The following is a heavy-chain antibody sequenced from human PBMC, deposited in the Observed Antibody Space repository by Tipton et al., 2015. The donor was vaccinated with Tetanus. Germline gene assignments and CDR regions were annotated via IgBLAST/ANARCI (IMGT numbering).Heavy chain of an antibody. D-gene: IGHD5-18*01. Sequence: TLSLTCTVSGGSISSYYWSWIRQPPGKGLEWIGYIYYSGSTNYNPSLKSRVTISVDTSKNQFSLKLSSVTAADTAVYYCAGQNTAMTHDAFDIWGQGTMVTVSS. V-gene: IGHV4-59*01. CDR1: GGSISSYY. CDR3: AGQNTAMTHDAFDI. J-gene: IGHJ3*02. CDR2: IYYSGST.